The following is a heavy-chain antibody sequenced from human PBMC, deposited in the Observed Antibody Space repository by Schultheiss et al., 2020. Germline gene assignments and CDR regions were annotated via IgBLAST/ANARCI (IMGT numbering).Heavy chain of an antibody. D-gene: IGHD1-1*01. CDR3: ARTTGGMDV. J-gene: IGHJ6*02. Sequence: SETLSLTCTVSGGSISSGSYYWGWIRQPPEKGLEWIGSTYYSGSTYYNPSLKSRVTISVDKSKNQFSLKLSSVTAADTAVYHCARTTGGMDVWGQGTTVTVSS. V-gene: IGHV4-39*07. CDR1: GGSISSGSYY. CDR2: TYYSGST.